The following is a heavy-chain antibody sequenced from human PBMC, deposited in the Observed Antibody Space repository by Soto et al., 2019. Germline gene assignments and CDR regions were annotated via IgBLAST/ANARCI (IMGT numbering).Heavy chain of an antibody. CDR3: ATSTIDTSTWKQYFYGLDV. Sequence: CASVKVSCKASEDTFTRYVIHWVRQAPGQRLEWMGWINAGHGNTKYSQNFQVRVTITRDAAASTAYMELSSLRSQDTAVYYCATSTIDTSTWKQYFYGLDVWGQGSTVTVSS. V-gene: IGHV1-3*01. CDR1: EDTFTRYV. D-gene: IGHD6-13*01. J-gene: IGHJ6*02. CDR2: INAGHGNT.